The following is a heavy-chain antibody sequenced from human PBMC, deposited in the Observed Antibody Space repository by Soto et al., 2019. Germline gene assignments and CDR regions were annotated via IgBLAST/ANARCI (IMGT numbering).Heavy chain of an antibody. CDR1: GFTFSDYA. CDR3: ARDARIGTDWYFDL. CDR2: ISYDGSGK. V-gene: IGHV3-30-3*01. J-gene: IGHJ2*01. Sequence: QVQLVESGGGVVQPGRSLRLSCVGSGFTFSDYAIRWVRQAPGKGLEWVAAISYDGSGKYYADSVKGRFTISRDNSKNTLYLQMNSLRVEDTAVYYCARDARIGTDWYFDLWGRGTLVTVSS. D-gene: IGHD1-26*01.